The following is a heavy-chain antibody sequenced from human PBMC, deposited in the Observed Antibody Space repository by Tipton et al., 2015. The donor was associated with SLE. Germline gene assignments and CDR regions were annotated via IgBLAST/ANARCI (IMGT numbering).Heavy chain of an antibody. D-gene: IGHD3-3*01. V-gene: IGHV4-30-2*02. CDR2: IYHSGST. CDR3: VGQTIFGSLRALDY. CDR1: SGSISSSGYS. Sequence: TLSLTCAVSSGSISSSGYSWSWIRQPPGKGLEWIGYIYHSGSTYYNPSLKSRVTISVDTSKNQFSLKLSSVTAADTAVYYCVGQTIFGSLRALDYWGLGTLVTVSS. J-gene: IGHJ4*02.